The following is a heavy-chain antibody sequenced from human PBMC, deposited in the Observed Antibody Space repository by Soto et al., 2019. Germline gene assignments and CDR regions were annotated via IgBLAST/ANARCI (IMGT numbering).Heavy chain of an antibody. Sequence: EVQLLESGGGLVQPGGSLRLSCAASGFTFSSYAMSWVRQAPGKGLEWVSAISGSGGSTYYADSVKGRFTISRDNSKNTRYLQMNSLRAEDTAVYYCAKSGPRPGGWGSYLAAEYDYWGQGTLVTVSS. CDR3: AKSGPRPGGWGSYLAAEYDY. CDR1: GFTFSSYA. J-gene: IGHJ4*02. D-gene: IGHD3-16*02. V-gene: IGHV3-23*01. CDR2: ISGSGGST.